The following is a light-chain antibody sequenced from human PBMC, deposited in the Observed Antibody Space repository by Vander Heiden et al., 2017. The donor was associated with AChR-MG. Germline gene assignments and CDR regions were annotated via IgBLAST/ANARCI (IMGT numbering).Light chain of an antibody. Sequence: QSALTQPASVSGSPGQSITISCTGTSSDVGGYNYVSWYQQHPGKAPKLMIYDVSNRPSGVSNRFSGSKSGNTAYLTISGLQAEDEADYYCSSYTSSSRNVFGTGTKVTVL. J-gene: IGLJ1*01. CDR2: DVS. CDR1: SSDVGGYNY. CDR3: SSYTSSSRNV. V-gene: IGLV2-14*03.